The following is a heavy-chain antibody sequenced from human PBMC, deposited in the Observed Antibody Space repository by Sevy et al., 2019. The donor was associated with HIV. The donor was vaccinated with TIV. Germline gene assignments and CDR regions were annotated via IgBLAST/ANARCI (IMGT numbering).Heavy chain of an antibody. Sequence: ASVKVSCKVFGYSLSKLSMHWVRQAPGKGLEWMGSLDPGNGVITYAQTLQGRVTMTEDTSTDTAYMELSSLTSEDTATYYCATVGLGYYSGSSYYQGDWFDPWGQGTLVTVSS. CDR1: GYSLSKLS. V-gene: IGHV1-24*01. CDR3: ATVGLGYYSGSSYYQGDWFDP. J-gene: IGHJ5*02. CDR2: LDPGNGVI. D-gene: IGHD2-15*01.